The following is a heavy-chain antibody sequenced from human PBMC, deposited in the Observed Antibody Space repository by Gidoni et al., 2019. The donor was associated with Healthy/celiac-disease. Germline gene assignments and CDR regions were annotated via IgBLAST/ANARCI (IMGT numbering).Heavy chain of an antibody. Sequence: EVQLVQPGPEAKKPGESLRISCKGSGYSFTSYWISWVRQMPGKGLEWMGRIEPSDSYTNYSPSFQGHVTISADKSVSTAYLQWSSLKASDTAMYYCARVKWELIDYWGQGTLVTVSS. CDR2: IEPSDSYT. CDR1: GYSFTSYW. V-gene: IGHV5-10-1*01. J-gene: IGHJ4*02. CDR3: ARVKWELIDY. D-gene: IGHD1-26*01.